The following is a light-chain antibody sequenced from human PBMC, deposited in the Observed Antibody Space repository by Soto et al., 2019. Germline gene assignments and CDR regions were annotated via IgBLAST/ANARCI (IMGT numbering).Light chain of an antibody. J-gene: IGKJ2*01. V-gene: IGKV1-39*01. CDR1: QSISSY. CDR2: AAS. CDR3: QQTYTTPYI. Sequence: DLQMTQSPSSLSASVGDRVTITCRASQSISSYLNWYQHKPGKAPKLLIYAASTLQRGVPSRVSGSGSGTDFTLTISSLQPEDFASYYCQQTYTTPYIFGQGTKLEIK.